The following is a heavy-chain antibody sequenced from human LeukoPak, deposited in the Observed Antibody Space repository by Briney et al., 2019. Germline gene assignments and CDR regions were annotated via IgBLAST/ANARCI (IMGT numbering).Heavy chain of an antibody. V-gene: IGHV3-7*04. D-gene: IGHD1-26*01. CDR1: GFTISSYW. CDR3: ARDGDSDFQAYFDY. CDR2: IKQDGSEK. Sequence: PGGSLRLSCAASGFTISSYWMSWVPQAPGKGLEWVPNIKQDGSEKYYVDSVKGRFTISRDNAKNSMHLQMNSLRAEDTAVYYCARDGDSDFQAYFDYWGQGTLVTVSS. J-gene: IGHJ4*02.